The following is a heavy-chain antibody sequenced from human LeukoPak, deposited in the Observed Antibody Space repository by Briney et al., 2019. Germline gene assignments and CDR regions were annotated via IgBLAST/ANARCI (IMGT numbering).Heavy chain of an antibody. V-gene: IGHV3-33*01. J-gene: IGHJ6*02. CDR1: GFTFSSYG. D-gene: IGHD2-2*01. Sequence: QSGGSLRLSCAASGFTFSSYGMHWVRQAPGKGLEWVAVIWYDGSNKYYADSVKGRFTISRDNSKNTLYLQMNSLRAEDTAVYYCAREYCSSTSCYGADYYYGMDVWGQGTTVTVSS. CDR2: IWYDGSNK. CDR3: AREYCSSTSCYGADYYYGMDV.